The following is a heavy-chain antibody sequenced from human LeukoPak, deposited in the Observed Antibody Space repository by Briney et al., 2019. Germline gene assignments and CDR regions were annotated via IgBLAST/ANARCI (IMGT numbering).Heavy chain of an antibody. CDR1: GFTFCNYA. J-gene: IGHJ4*02. CDR2: ISYDGSNK. Sequence: PGRSLRLSCAASGFTFCNYAMHWVRQAPGKGLEWVAVISYDGSNKYYADSVKGRFTISRDNSKNTLYLQMNSLRAEDTAVYYCARDRVSAVAGTGILDYWGQGTLVTVSS. V-gene: IGHV3-30-3*01. D-gene: IGHD6-19*01. CDR3: ARDRVSAVAGTGILDY.